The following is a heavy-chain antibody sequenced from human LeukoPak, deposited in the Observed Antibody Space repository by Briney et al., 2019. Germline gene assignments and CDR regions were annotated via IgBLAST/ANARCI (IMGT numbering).Heavy chain of an antibody. D-gene: IGHD2-2*01. V-gene: IGHV3-30*02. Sequence: GGSLRLSCAASGFTFSSYGMHWVRQAPGKGLEWVAFIQYDGSNNYYADSVKGRFTISRDMSKNTLYLQMNSLRAEDTAIYYCARISPGVVVPAAMDYWGQGTLVSVSS. CDR3: ARISPGVVVPAAMDY. J-gene: IGHJ4*02. CDR2: IQYDGSNN. CDR1: GFTFSSYG.